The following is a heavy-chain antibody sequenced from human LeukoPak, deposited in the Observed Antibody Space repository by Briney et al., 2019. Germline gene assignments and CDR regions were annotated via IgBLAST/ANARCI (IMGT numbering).Heavy chain of an antibody. D-gene: IGHD3-22*01. J-gene: IGHJ4*02. CDR2: IFNTGST. CDR3: AKDRTYHSDFSAYYFSPPLQQY. Sequence: GGSLRLSCVASGFTFTNYAMTWVRQAPGKGLEWVSSIFNTGSTYYADSVKGRVTISRDSSRNMVYLQMNSLRAEDTAVYYCAKDRTYHSDFSAYYFSPPLQQYWGQGTLVTVSS. CDR1: GFTFTNYA. V-gene: IGHV3-23*01.